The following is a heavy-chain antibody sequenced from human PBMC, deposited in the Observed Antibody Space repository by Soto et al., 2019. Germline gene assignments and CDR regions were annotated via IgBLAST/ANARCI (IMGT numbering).Heavy chain of an antibody. J-gene: IGHJ4*02. Sequence: GGSLRLSCTASGFTFGYYAINWVRQFPGKGLEWLGFIRNDIYDETTEYAASVKGRIIISRDDSKNMAYLQMDSLKTEYTGVYYCTRGRYCYNPYYFLYWGQGALVTVSS. V-gene: IGHV3-49*04. CDR3: TRGRYCYNPYYFLY. CDR2: IRNDIYDETT. D-gene: IGHD2-15*01. CDR1: GFTFGYYA.